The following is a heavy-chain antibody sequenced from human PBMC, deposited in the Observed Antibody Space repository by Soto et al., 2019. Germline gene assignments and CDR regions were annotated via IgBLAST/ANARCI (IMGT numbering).Heavy chain of an antibody. CDR2: ISSSSSYI. CDR1: GFTFSSHS. J-gene: IGHJ4*02. V-gene: IGHV3-21*01. Sequence: GGSLRLSCAASGFTFSSHSMNWVRQAPGKGLEWVSSISSSSSYIYYADSVKGRITISRDNAKNSLYLQMNSLRAEDTAVYYCARRHCTNGVCYHFDYWGQGTLVTVSS. CDR3: ARRHCTNGVCYHFDY. D-gene: IGHD2-8*01.